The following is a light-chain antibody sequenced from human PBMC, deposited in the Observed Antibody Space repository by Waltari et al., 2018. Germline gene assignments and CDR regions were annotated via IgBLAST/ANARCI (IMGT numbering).Light chain of an antibody. Sequence: DIQMTQSPSSLSASVGDRVTITCRASQSISNYLNWYQQKPGKAPKFLIYAASSLQSGVPSRFSGSGSGKDFTLTISSLQPEDFATYYCQQSYSTLSYTFGQGTKLEIK. CDR1: QSISNY. CDR3: QQSYSTLSYT. V-gene: IGKV1-39*01. J-gene: IGKJ2*01. CDR2: AAS.